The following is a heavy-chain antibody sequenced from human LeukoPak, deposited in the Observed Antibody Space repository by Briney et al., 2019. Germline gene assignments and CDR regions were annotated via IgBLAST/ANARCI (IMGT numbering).Heavy chain of an antibody. CDR3: ARQGDYYGSGSSVYYYYYMDV. Sequence: SETLSLTCTVSGGSISSSSYYWGWIRQPPGKGLEWIGSIYYSGSTYYNPSLKSRVTISVDTSKNQFSLKLSSVTAADTAVYYCARQGDYYGSGSSVYYYYYMDVWGKGTTVTIS. V-gene: IGHV4-39*01. D-gene: IGHD3-10*01. CDR2: IYYSGST. CDR1: GGSISSSSYY. J-gene: IGHJ6*03.